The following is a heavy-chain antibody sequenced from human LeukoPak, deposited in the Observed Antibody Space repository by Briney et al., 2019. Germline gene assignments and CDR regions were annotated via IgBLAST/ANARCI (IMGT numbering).Heavy chain of an antibody. CDR1: GFTFSDYY. Sequence: PGGSLRLSCAASGFTFSDYYMSWIRQAPGEGLEWVSYISSSGSTIYYADSVKGRFTISRDNAKNSLYLQMNSLRAEDTAVYYCARVTAMVSAFDIWGQGTMVTVSS. D-gene: IGHD5-18*01. CDR2: ISSSGSTI. CDR3: ARVTAMVSAFDI. J-gene: IGHJ3*02. V-gene: IGHV3-11*04.